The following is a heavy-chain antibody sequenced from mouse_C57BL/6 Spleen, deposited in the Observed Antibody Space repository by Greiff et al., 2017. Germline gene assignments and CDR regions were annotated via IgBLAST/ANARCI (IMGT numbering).Heavy chain of an antibody. J-gene: IGHJ4*01. CDR3: ARGGGRGYAMDY. V-gene: IGHV1-63*01. Sequence: VQLQQSGAELVRPGTSVKMSCKASGYTFTNYWIGWAKQRPGHGLEWIGDIYPGGGYTNYNEKFKGKATLTADKSSSTAYMQVSSLTSEDSAIYYCARGGGRGYAMDYWGQGTSVTVSS. CDR1: GYTFTNYW. D-gene: IGHD3-3*01. CDR2: IYPGGGYT.